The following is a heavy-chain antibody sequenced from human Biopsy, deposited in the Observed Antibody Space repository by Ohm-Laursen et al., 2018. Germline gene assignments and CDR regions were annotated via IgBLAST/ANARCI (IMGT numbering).Heavy chain of an antibody. J-gene: IGHJ6*02. CDR2: FAPENGKT. D-gene: IGHD2-15*01. CDR1: GYTLNELS. CDR3: ARELVVEHSFFYGMDV. V-gene: IGHV1-24*01. Sequence: ASVKVSCKVSGYTLNELSMHWVRQVPGKGLEWMGGFAPENGKTVYAQNFQARVSLTEDTSTDTAYMELRSLRSEDTAVYFCARELVVEHSFFYGMDVWGQGTTVTVSS.